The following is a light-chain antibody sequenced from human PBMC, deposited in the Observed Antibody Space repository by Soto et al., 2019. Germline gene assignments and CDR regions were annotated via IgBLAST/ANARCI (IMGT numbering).Light chain of an antibody. CDR3: HQYDTIVQT. J-gene: IGKJ1*01. CDR2: DAS. V-gene: IGKV3-20*01. Sequence: EIVLTQSPGTLSLSPGERATLSCRASQSVRNSLLAWYQQKPGQPPRLLIYDASTRATATPERFSGSGSGTDFTLTISRLEPEDFAVYYCHQYDTIVQTFGQGNKVDIK. CDR1: QSVRNSL.